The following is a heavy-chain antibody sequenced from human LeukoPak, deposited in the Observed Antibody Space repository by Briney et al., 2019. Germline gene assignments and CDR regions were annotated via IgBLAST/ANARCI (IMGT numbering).Heavy chain of an antibody. Sequence: SETLSLTCTVSGGSISSGGYYWSWIRQHPGKGLEWIGYIYYSGSTYYNPSLKSRVTISVDTSKNQFSLKLSSVTAADMAVYYCARLEIWPLTLWFGVDIWGQGTMVTVSS. V-gene: IGHV4-31*03. J-gene: IGHJ3*02. CDR3: ARLEIWPLTLWFGVDI. D-gene: IGHD3-10*01. CDR2: IYYSGST. CDR1: GGSISSGGYY.